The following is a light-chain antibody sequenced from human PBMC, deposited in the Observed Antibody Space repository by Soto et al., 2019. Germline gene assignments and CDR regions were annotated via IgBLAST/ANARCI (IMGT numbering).Light chain of an antibody. CDR1: QGISSTS. Sequence: EIVLTQXPXTLSLSPGERATLSCRASQGISSTSLAWYQQKPGQAPRLLIYGGSSRATGIPDRFSGSGSGTDFTLSIGRLEPEDFAVYYCQQYGSSPPWMFGQGTKVEIK. V-gene: IGKV3-20*01. J-gene: IGKJ1*01. CDR3: QQYGSSPPWM. CDR2: GGS.